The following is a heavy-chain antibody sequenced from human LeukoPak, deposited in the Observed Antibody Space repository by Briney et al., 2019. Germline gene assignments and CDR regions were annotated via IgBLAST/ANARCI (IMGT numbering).Heavy chain of an antibody. CDR3: ASGVGATINDAFDI. Sequence: PGGSLRLSCAASGFTFSSYSMNWVRQAPGKGLEWVSSISSSSSYIYYADSVKGRFTISRDNAKNSLYLQMNSLRAEDTAVYYCASGVGATINDAFDIWGQGTMVTVSS. V-gene: IGHV3-21*01. D-gene: IGHD1-26*01. CDR1: GFTFSSYS. J-gene: IGHJ3*02. CDR2: ISSSSSYI.